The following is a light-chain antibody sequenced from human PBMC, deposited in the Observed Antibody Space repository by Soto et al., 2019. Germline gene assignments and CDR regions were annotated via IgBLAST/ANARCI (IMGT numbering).Light chain of an antibody. Sequence: QSALTQPPSVSGSPGQSVTISCTGTSSDVGSYNRVSWYQQPPGTAPKLMIYEVSNRPSGVPDRFSGSKSGNTASLTISGLQAEDEADYYCSLYTSSSTCVFGTGTKLTVL. J-gene: IGLJ1*01. V-gene: IGLV2-18*01. CDR1: SSDVGSYNR. CDR2: EVS. CDR3: SLYTSSSTCV.